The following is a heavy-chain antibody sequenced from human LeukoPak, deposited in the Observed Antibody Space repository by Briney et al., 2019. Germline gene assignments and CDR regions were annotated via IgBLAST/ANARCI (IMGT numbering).Heavy chain of an antibody. D-gene: IGHD6-19*01. J-gene: IGHJ4*02. V-gene: IGHV4-59*01. Sequence: SETLSLTCAVYGGSFSGYYWSWIRQPPGKGLEWIGYIYYSGSTNYNPSLKSRVTISVDTSKNQFSLKLSSVTAADTAVYYCARSEGGIAVAGLFDYWGQGTLVTVSS. CDR1: GGSFSGYY. CDR2: IYYSGST. CDR3: ARSEGGIAVAGLFDY.